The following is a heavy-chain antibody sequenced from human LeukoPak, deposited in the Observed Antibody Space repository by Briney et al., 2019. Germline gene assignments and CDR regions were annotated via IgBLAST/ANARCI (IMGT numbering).Heavy chain of an antibody. J-gene: IGHJ4*02. CDR3: ARSIPKEPSDY. V-gene: IGHV3-21*01. CDR2: ISSSSSYI. CDR1: GFTFSSYS. Sequence: GGSLRLSCAASGFTFSSYSMNWVRQAPGKGLEWVSSISSSSSYIYYADSVKGRFTISRDNAKNSLYLQMNSLRAEHTAVYYCARSIPKEPSDYWGQGTLVTVSS.